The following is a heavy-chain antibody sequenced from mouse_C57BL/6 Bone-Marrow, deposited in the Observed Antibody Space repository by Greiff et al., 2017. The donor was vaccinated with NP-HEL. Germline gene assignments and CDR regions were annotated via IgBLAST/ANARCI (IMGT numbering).Heavy chain of an antibody. CDR1: GYTFTDYY. CDR2: INPNNGGT. V-gene: IGHV1-26*01. D-gene: IGHD2-4*01. CDR3: AREGVYYDYDVEVFFAY. Sequence: EVKLQQSGPELVKPGASVKISCKASGYTFTDYYMNWVKQSHGKSLEWIGDINPNNGGTSYNQKFKGKATLTVDKSSSTAYMELRSLTSEDSAVYYCAREGVYYDYDVEVFFAYWGQGTLVTVSA. J-gene: IGHJ3*01.